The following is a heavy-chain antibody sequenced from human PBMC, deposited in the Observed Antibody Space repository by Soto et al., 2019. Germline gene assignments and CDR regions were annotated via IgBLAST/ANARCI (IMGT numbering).Heavy chain of an antibody. CDR2: MSPDGNNK. CDR3: AKDRLQMTIGVDY. Sequence: QVHLVESGGGVVQPGRSLRLSCAASGFTFSSYGMHWVRQAPGKGLEWVAFMSPDGNNKYYGDSVKGRFTISRDNSKNALFLQMNSLREEDTATYFCAKDRLQMTIGVDYWGQGTLVSVSS. D-gene: IGHD2-15*01. J-gene: IGHJ4*02. V-gene: IGHV3-30*18. CDR1: GFTFSSYG.